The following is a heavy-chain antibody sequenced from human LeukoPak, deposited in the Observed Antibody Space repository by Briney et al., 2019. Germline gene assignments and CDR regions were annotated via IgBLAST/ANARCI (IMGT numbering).Heavy chain of an antibody. CDR3: ARGSNYGSGSYLFDD. Sequence: SQTLSLTCAISGDSVSSNSAAWSWIRQSPSRGLEWLGRTFYRSKWYNDYATSVKSRIIINPDTSKNQLSLQVNAVTPEDTAVYYCARGSNYGSGSYLFDDWGQGTLVTVSS. D-gene: IGHD3-10*01. J-gene: IGHJ4*02. V-gene: IGHV6-1*01. CDR1: GDSVSSNSAA. CDR2: TFYRSKWYN.